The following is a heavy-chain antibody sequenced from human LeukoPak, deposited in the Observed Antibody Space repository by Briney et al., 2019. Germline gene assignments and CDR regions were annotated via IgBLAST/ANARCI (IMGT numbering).Heavy chain of an antibody. D-gene: IGHD3-3*01. Sequence: SETLSLTCTVSDNSISSGFYWGWIRQPPGKGLEWIGSIYHSGSTYYNPSLKSRVTISVDTSKNEFSLKLRSVTAADTAVYYCARDPFTIFKTYWGQGTLVTVS. CDR1: DNSISSGFY. CDR3: ARDPFTIFKTY. CDR2: IYHSGST. J-gene: IGHJ4*02. V-gene: IGHV4-38-2*02.